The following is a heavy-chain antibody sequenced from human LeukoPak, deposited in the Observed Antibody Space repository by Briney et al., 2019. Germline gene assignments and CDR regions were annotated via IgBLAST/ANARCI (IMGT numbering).Heavy chain of an antibody. V-gene: IGHV3-23*01. CDR3: VFGVRGIIPNPFDY. Sequence: GGTLRLSCAASGFTFSSYCRMWVRLAPGRDLKGVSGITGSSIDMEYADYGKGRFTVSRDNSKSTLYLQMSSLRAEDTAVYYCVFGVRGIIPNPFDYWGQGTLVTVSS. CDR1: GFTFSSYC. D-gene: IGHD3-10*01. J-gene: IGHJ4*02. CDR2: ITGSSIDM.